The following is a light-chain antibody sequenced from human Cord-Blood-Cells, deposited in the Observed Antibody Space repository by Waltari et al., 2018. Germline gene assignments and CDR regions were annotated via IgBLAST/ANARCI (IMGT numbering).Light chain of an antibody. CDR1: SSEVGGYNH. Sequence: QSALTQPRSGSGSPGQSVTFTCTGTSSEVGGYNHVPWYQQPPGKAPKLMIYDVSKRPSGVPDRFSGSKSGNTASLTISGLQAEDEADYYCCSYAGSYTYVFGTGTKVTVL. CDR2: DVS. CDR3: CSYAGSYTYV. J-gene: IGLJ1*01. V-gene: IGLV2-11*01.